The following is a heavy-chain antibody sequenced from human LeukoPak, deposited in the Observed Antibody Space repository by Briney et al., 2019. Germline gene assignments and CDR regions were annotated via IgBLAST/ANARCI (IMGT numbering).Heavy chain of an antibody. D-gene: IGHD5-18*01. Sequence: ASVKVSCKASGYTFTSYDINWVRQATGQGLEWMGWMNPNSGNTGYAQKFQGRVTMTRDTSISTAYMELNSLTSEDTAVYYCAKNVRDTGTFDYWGQGTLVTVSS. CDR1: GYTFTSYD. J-gene: IGHJ4*02. CDR2: MNPNSGNT. V-gene: IGHV1-8*01. CDR3: AKNVRDTGTFDY.